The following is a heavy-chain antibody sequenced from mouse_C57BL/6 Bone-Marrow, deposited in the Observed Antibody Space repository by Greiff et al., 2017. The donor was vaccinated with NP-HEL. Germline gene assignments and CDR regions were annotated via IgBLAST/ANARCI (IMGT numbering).Heavy chain of an antibody. V-gene: IGHV1-61*01. CDR3: AREYYGSSPPFDY. CDR1: GYTFTSYW. D-gene: IGHD1-1*01. CDR2: IYPSDSET. J-gene: IGHJ2*01. Sequence: VQLQQPGAELVRPGSSVKLSCKASGYTFTSYWMDWVKQRPGQGLEWIGNIYPSDSETHYNQKFKDKATLTVDKSSSTAYMQLSSLTSEDSAVYYCAREYYGSSPPFDYWGQGTTLTVSS.